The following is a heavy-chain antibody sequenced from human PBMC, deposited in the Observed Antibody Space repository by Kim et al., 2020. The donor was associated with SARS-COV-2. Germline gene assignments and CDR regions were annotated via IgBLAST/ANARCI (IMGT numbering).Heavy chain of an antibody. J-gene: IGHJ5*02. CDR2: IYWDDDK. D-gene: IGHD3-10*01. Sequence: SGPTLVKPTQTLTLTCTFSGFSLSTSGVGVGWIRQPPGKALEWLALIYWDDDKRYSPSLKSRLTITKDTSKNQVVLTMTNMDPVDTATYYCAHRPGEYYYGSGSMGWFDPWGQGTLVTVSS. V-gene: IGHV2-5*02. CDR1: GFSLSTSGVG. CDR3: AHRPGEYYYGSGSMGWFDP.